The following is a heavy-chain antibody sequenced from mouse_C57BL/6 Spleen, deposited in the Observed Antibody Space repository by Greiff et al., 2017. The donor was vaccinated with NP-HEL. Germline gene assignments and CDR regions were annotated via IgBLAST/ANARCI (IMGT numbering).Heavy chain of an antibody. CDR3: ARGGYGSSYGYFDV. CDR2: ISYDGSN. J-gene: IGHJ1*03. Sequence: EVQLQQSGPGLVKPSQSLSLTCPVTGYSITSGYYWNWIRQFPGNKLEWMGYISYDGSNNYNPSLKNRNSITRDTAKNQFFLKLNSVNTEDTATYYCARGGYGSSYGYFDVWGTGTTVTVSS. V-gene: IGHV3-6*01. CDR1: GYSITSGYY. D-gene: IGHD1-1*01.